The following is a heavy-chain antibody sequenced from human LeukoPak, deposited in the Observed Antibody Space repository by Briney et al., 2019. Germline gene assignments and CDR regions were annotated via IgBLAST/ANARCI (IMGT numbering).Heavy chain of an antibody. D-gene: IGHD1-26*01. CDR2: IYYSGST. CDR1: GCSISSYY. Sequence: KASETLSLTCTVSGCSISSYYWSWIRQPPGKGLEWIGYIYYSGSTNYNPSLKSRVTISVDTSKNQFSLKLSSVTAADTAVYYCASGRSRGAQYYFDYWGQGTLVTVSS. CDR3: ASGRSRGAQYYFDY. V-gene: IGHV4-59*01. J-gene: IGHJ4*02.